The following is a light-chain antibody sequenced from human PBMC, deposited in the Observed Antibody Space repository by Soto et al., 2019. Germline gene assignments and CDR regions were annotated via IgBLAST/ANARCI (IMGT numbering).Light chain of an antibody. J-gene: IGKJ3*01. CDR3: QQLNSSPIP. Sequence: IQLTQSPSSLSASVGDRVTISCRASQGIANFLDWYQQKPGKAPKLLIYGASTLQSGVPSRFNGSGSGTDFTLTISSVQPEDFATYSCQQLNSSPIPFGPGTKVDIK. CDR1: QGIANF. V-gene: IGKV1-9*01. CDR2: GAS.